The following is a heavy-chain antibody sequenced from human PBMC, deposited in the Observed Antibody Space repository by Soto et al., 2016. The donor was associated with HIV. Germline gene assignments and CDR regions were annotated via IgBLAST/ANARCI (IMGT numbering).Heavy chain of an antibody. V-gene: IGHV4-34*02. CDR1: SGSFSGYY. J-gene: IGHJ3*02. CDR2: INHRGSS. Sequence: QVQLQQWGTEVLKPSETLSLTCAVYSGSFSGYYWSWIRQTPERGLEWIGEINHRGSSTYTPSLKSRVSMSSDTSKNQFSLKLTSVTAADTAVYYCARQVTMGIVDAFDMWGQGTKVNRLF. D-gene: IGHD4-17*01. CDR3: ARQVTMGIVDAFDM.